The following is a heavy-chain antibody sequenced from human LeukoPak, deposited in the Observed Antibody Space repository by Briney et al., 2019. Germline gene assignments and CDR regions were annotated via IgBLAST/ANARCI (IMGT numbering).Heavy chain of an antibody. V-gene: IGHV4-59*01. CDR3: ARDEEGYKV. Sequence: SETLSLTCTVSGGSISGYYWSWIRQSPGKGLEWIGFISDGGSTNTNPSLRSRVTLSIDTSRNRLSLKLTSLTAADTAIYYCARDEEGYKVWGQGILVTVSS. CDR1: GGSISGYY. D-gene: IGHD5-24*01. CDR2: ISDGGST. J-gene: IGHJ4*02.